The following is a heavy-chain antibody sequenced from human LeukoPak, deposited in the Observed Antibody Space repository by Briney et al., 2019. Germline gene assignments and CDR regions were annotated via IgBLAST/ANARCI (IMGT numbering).Heavy chain of an antibody. J-gene: IGHJ3*02. CDR1: GGTFSSYA. Sequence: ASVKVSCKASGGTFSSYAISWVRQAPGQGLEWMGGIIPIFGTANYAQKLQGRVTITADESTSTAYMELSSLRSEDTAVYYCARDGYNHDAFDIWGQGTMVTVSS. CDR2: IIPIFGTA. CDR3: ARDGYNHDAFDI. V-gene: IGHV1-69*01. D-gene: IGHD5-24*01.